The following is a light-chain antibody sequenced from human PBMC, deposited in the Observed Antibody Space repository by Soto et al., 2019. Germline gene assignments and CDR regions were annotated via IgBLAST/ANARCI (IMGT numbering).Light chain of an antibody. CDR2: GAS. Sequence: PGQRATLSCRASQSVRGNNLAWYQQKPGQAPRLLIFGASSRATGIPARFSGSGSGTEFNLTISSLQSEDFAVYFCQQYDDWLRLTFCGGTKVDIK. V-gene: IGKV3D-15*01. J-gene: IGKJ4*01. CDR1: QSVRGN. CDR3: QQYDDWLRLT.